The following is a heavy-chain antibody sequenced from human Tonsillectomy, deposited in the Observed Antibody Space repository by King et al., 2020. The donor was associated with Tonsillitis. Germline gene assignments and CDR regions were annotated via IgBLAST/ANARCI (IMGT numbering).Heavy chain of an antibody. Sequence: VQLVESGGGLVKPGGSLRLSCAASGFTFSDYYMSWIRQAPGKGLEGVSYIIRMVMTIYYADSVKGRFTISRDNAKNSLYLQMNSLRAEDTAVYYCARTDIVVTIDAFDIWGQGTMVTVSS. CDR2: IIRMVMTI. CDR3: ARTDIVVTIDAFDI. V-gene: IGHV3-11*01. D-gene: IGHD5-12*01. J-gene: IGHJ3*02. CDR1: GFTFSDYY.